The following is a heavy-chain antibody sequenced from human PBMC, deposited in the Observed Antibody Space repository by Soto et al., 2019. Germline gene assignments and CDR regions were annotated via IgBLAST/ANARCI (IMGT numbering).Heavy chain of an antibody. V-gene: IGHV4-39*01. Sequence: SETLSLTCTVSGGSISSSSYYWGWIRQPPGKGLEWIGSIYYSGSTYYNPSLKSRVTISVDTSKNQFSLKLSSVTAADTAVYYCARHSGYSSGWYSELLDYWGQGTLVTVSS. D-gene: IGHD6-19*01. J-gene: IGHJ4*02. CDR1: GGSISSSSYY. CDR3: ARHSGYSSGWYSELLDY. CDR2: IYYSGST.